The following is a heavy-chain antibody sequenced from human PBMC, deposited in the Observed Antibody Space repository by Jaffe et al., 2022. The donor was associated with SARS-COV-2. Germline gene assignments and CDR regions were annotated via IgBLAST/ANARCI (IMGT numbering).Heavy chain of an antibody. D-gene: IGHD5-12*01. CDR2: ISYDGSNK. CDR3: AKAGDGYDLGYFDY. Sequence: QVQLVESGGGVVQPGRSLRLSCAASGFTFSSYGMHWVRQAPGKGLEWVAVISYDGSNKYYADSVKGRFTISRDNSKNTLYLQMNSLRAEDTAVYYCAKAGDGYDLGYFDYWGQGTLVTVSS. V-gene: IGHV3-30*18. CDR1: GFTFSSYG. J-gene: IGHJ4*02.